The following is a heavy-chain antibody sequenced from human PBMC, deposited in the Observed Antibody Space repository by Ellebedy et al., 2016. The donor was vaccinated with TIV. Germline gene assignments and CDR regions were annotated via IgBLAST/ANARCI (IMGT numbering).Heavy chain of an antibody. J-gene: IGHJ6*02. Sequence: GESLKISCAASGFTFSVYWMNWVRQAPGKGLEWVANIKEDGTEKYYVDSVKGRFTSSRDNAKNSLYLQMNSLRAEDTAVYHCARGMRVMSYYYGMDVWGQGTTVTVSS. V-gene: IGHV3-7*04. CDR2: IKEDGTEK. CDR3: ARGMRVMSYYYGMDV. CDR1: GFTFSVYW. D-gene: IGHD3-16*01.